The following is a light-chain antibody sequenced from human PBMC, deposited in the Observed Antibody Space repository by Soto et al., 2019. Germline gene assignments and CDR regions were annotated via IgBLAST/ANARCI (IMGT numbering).Light chain of an antibody. CDR3: CSYAGSFIFV. J-gene: IGLJ1*01. Sequence: QSVLTQPRSVSGSPGLSVTISCTGTSSDIGNYNYVSWYQQYPGKAPKLIIYDVSKRPSGIPDRFFGSKFGNTASLTISGLQAEDEADYYCCSYAGSFIFVFGTGTKVTVL. V-gene: IGLV2-11*01. CDR1: SSDIGNYNY. CDR2: DVS.